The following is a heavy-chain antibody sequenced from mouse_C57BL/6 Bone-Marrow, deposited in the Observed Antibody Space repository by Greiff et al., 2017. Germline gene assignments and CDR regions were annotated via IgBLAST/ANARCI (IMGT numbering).Heavy chain of an antibody. J-gene: IGHJ2*01. V-gene: IGHV6-3*01. CDR3: TGITTVVEGYFDY. CDR1: GFTFSNYW. Sequence: DVMLVESGGGLVQPGGSMKLSCVASGFTFSNYWMNWVRQSPEKGLEWVAQIRLKSDNYATHYAESVKGRFTISRDDSKSSVYLQMNNLRAEDTGIYYCTGITTVVEGYFDYWGQGTTLTVAS. CDR2: IRLKSDNYAT. D-gene: IGHD1-1*01.